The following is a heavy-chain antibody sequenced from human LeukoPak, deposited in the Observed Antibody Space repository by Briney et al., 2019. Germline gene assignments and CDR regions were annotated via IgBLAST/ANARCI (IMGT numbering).Heavy chain of an antibody. Sequence: ASVKVSCKASGYTFTSHYMHWVRQAPGQGLEWMGIINPSGGSTIYAQKFQGRVTMTRDTSTSTVYMELRSLISEDTAVYYCATARRLEGYCSSITCLVPYNWLDPWGQGTLVTVSS. CDR3: ATARRLEGYCSSITCLVPYNWLDP. CDR2: INPSGGST. V-gene: IGHV1-46*01. J-gene: IGHJ5*02. CDR1: GYTFTSHY. D-gene: IGHD2-2*01.